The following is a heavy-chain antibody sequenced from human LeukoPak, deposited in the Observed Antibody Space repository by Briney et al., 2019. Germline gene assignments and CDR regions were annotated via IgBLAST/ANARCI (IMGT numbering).Heavy chain of an antibody. D-gene: IGHD2-15*01. CDR2: ISGSDDGT. Sequence: GRSLRLSCAASGFTFSSYAMHWVRQIPGKGLEWVSAISGSDDGTYYADSVKGRFTISRDNSRNTLYLQMNTLRAEDTAVYFCAKSPVSSCRGSFCYPFDYWGQGNLVTVSS. J-gene: IGHJ4*02. V-gene: IGHV3-23*01. CDR1: GFTFSSYA. CDR3: AKSPVSSCRGSFCYPFDY.